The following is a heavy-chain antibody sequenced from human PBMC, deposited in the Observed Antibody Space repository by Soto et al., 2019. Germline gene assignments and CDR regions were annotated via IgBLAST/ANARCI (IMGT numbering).Heavy chain of an antibody. D-gene: IGHD5-18*01. J-gene: IGHJ6*02. CDR1: GFTFSSYS. V-gene: IGHV3-48*01. CDR3: AKDPGYSYGPFYGMDV. Sequence: GGSLRLSCAASGFTFSSYSMNWVRQAPGKGLEWVSYISSSTIYYADSVKGRFTISRDNAKNSLYLQMNSLRAEDTAVYYCAKDPGYSYGPFYGMDVWGQGTTVTVSS. CDR2: ISSSTI.